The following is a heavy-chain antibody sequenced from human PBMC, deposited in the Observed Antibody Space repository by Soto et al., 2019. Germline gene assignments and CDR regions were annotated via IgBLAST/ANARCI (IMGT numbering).Heavy chain of an antibody. CDR1: GGSFSGYY. J-gene: IGHJ4*02. Sequence: QVQLQQWGAGLLKPSETLSLTCAVYGGSFSGYYWSWIRQPPGKGLEWIGEINHSGSTNYNPSLKTQLTLSVDTSKNQFSLKLSSVTAADTAVYYCARGLGRSWGQGTLVTVSS. CDR2: INHSGST. D-gene: IGHD1-26*01. CDR3: ARGLGRS. V-gene: IGHV4-34*01.